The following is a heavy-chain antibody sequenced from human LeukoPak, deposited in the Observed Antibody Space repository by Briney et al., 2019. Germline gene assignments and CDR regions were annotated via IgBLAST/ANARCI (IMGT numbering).Heavy chain of an antibody. CDR3: ARDLNWETY. CDR2: IKTDGGQI. J-gene: IGHJ4*02. CDR1: GFTFSSYW. V-gene: IGHV3-7*01. Sequence: SGGSLRLSCVASGFTFSSYWMTWVRQAPGKGLEWVANIKTDGGQIYYVDSVKGRFTISRDNAKNSLYLQMNSLRAEDTAVYYCARDLNWETYWGQGTLVTVSS. D-gene: IGHD7-27*01.